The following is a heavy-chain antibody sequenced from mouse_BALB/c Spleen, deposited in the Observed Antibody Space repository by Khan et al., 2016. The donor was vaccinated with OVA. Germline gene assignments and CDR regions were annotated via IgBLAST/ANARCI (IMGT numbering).Heavy chain of an antibody. CDR1: GFTFSAYS. D-gene: IGHD4-1*01. J-gene: IGHJ3*01. V-gene: IGHV5-6*01. CDR3: ARHLTGSFAY. CDR2: INSDGYYT. Sequence: EVQLVESGGDLMKPGGSLKLSCAASGFTFSAYSMSWVRQTPDKRLEWVTTINSDGYYTYYPDSVQGRFTISRNNAKNTLSLQMSSLKSEDTAIYYCARHLTGSFAYWGQGTLVTVSA.